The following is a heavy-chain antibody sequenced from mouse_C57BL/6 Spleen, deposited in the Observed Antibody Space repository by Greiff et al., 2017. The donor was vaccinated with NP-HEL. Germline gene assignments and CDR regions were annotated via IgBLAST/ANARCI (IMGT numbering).Heavy chain of an antibody. CDR3: ARRDYGDYRAWFAY. D-gene: IGHD2-13*01. CDR2: IDPSDSYT. CDR1: GYTFTSYW. V-gene: IGHV1-50*01. J-gene: IGHJ3*01. Sequence: VQLKQPGAELVKPGASVKLSCKASGYTFTSYWMQWVKQRPGQGLEWIGEIDPSDSYTNYNQKFKGKATLTVDTSSSTAYMQLSSLTSEDSAVYYCARRDYGDYRAWFAYWGQGTLVTVSA.